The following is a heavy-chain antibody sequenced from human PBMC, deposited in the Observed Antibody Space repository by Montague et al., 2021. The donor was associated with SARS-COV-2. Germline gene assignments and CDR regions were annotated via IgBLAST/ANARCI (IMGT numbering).Heavy chain of an antibody. CDR1: GGSISSSSYY. CDR2: IYYSGST. V-gene: IGHV4-39*01. J-gene: IGHJ5*02. CDR3: ARHKRPIYCSGGSCYSKGGWFDP. Sequence: SETLSLTCTVSGGSISSSSYYWGWIRQPPGKGLEWIGSIYYSGSTYYNPSLKSRVTISVDTSKNQFSLKLSSVTAADTAVYYYARHKRPIYCSGGSCYSKGGWFDPWGQGTLVTVSS. D-gene: IGHD2-15*01.